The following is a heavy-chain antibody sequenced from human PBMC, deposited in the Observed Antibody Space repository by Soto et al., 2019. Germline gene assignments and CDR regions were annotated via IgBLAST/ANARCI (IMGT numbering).Heavy chain of an antibody. CDR1: GYTSTGYT. CDR3: ARDWGSGYEFWRGYYLEYYFDY. D-gene: IGHD3-3*01. CDR2: ITTNSGGT. J-gene: IGHJ4*02. Sequence: ASVKVSCKASGYTSTGYTTHCVRQAPGQGLERMGWITTNSGGTNYAQMFQGWVSMIRDTSISTAYMELSRLRSDDTAVYYCARDWGSGYEFWRGYYLEYYFDYWGQGPLVAVAS. V-gene: IGHV1-2*04.